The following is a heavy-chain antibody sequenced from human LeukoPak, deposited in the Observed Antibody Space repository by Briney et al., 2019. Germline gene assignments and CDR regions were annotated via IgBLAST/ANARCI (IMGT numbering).Heavy chain of an antibody. Sequence: GESLKISCKGSGYRFTSYWITWVRQMAGKGLEWMGRIDPSDSYNNYSPSFQGHVTISADKSINTAYLQWSSLKASDTAMYYCARQVTYDVFDIWGQGTMVTVSS. J-gene: IGHJ3*02. CDR1: GYRFTSYW. V-gene: IGHV5-10-1*01. D-gene: IGHD2-21*02. CDR2: IDPSDSYN. CDR3: ARQVTYDVFDI.